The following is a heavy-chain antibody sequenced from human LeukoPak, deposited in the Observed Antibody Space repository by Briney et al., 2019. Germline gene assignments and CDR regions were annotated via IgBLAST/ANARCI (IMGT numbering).Heavy chain of an antibody. V-gene: IGHV4-30-2*01. J-gene: IGHJ4*02. Sequence: SQTLSLTCTVSGGSISSGGYYWSWIRQPPGKGLEWIGYIYHSGSTYYNLSLKSRVTISVDRSKNQFSLKLSSVTAADTAVYYCARVVSGDPYYFDYWGQGTLVTVSS. D-gene: IGHD7-27*01. CDR2: IYHSGST. CDR3: ARVVSGDPYYFDY. CDR1: GGSISSGGYY.